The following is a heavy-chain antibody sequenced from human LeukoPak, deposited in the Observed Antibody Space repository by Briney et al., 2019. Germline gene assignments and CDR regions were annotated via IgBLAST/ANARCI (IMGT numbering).Heavy chain of an antibody. Sequence: SETLSLTCTVSGCSISSYYWSWIRQPPGKGLEWIGYIYYSGSTNYNPSLKSRVTISVDTSKNQFSLKLSSVTAADTAVYYCASSGYDSSVVVYWGQGTLVTVSS. D-gene: IGHD3-22*01. CDR1: GCSISSYY. J-gene: IGHJ4*02. V-gene: IGHV4-59*01. CDR3: ASSGYDSSVVVY. CDR2: IYYSGST.